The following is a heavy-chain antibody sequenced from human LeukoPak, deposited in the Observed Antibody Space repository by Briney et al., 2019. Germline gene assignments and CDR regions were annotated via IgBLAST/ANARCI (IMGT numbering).Heavy chain of an antibody. Sequence: GGSLRLSCEASGFTSSTYWMTWVREPPGKGLEWVASINQDGSGKYHVDSVKGRFTISRDNAQKSLYLQMISLRVDDTAVYYCARAVTSTEGYWGQGTLVTVSS. D-gene: IGHD4-17*01. J-gene: IGHJ4*02. CDR1: GFTSSTYW. CDR3: ARAVTSTEGY. V-gene: IGHV3-7*03. CDR2: INQDGSGK.